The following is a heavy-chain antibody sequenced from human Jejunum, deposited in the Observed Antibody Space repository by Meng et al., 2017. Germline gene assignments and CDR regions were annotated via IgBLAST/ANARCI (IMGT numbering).Heavy chain of an antibody. J-gene: IGHJ4*02. Sequence: GGSLRLSCTASGFTFREHAMSWVRQAPGKGLEWVGFIRSKIYGETTEYAASVKGRFSISRDDSKSIAYLQMNSLKTEDTAVYYCTGEGGGYSTYFFDNWGQGTLVTVSS. V-gene: IGHV3-49*04. CDR1: GFTFREHA. CDR2: IRSKIYGETT. D-gene: IGHD2-21*01. CDR3: TGEGGGYSTYFFDN.